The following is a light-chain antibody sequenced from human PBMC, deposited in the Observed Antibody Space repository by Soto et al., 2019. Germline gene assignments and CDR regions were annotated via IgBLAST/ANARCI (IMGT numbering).Light chain of an antibody. V-gene: IGKV3-15*01. CDR1: QSVSSN. J-gene: IGKJ2*01. CDR2: DAS. CDR3: QQYNSWPYT. Sequence: EIVMTQSPATLSVSPGGGTTLSCRASQSVSSNLAWYQQKPGQAPRLLIYDASTRATGIPTRFSGRGSGTEFTLTISSLQSEDFAVYYCQQYNSWPYTFGQGTKVEIK.